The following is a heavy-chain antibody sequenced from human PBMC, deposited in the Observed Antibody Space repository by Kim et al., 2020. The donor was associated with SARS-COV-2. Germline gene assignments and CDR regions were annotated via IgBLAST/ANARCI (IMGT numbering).Heavy chain of an antibody. CDR3: TTDERGVKYYYDSSGYYYYFDY. CDR1: GFTFSNAW. J-gene: IGHJ4*02. V-gene: IGHV3-15*01. CDR2: IKSKTDGGTT. D-gene: IGHD3-22*01. Sequence: GGSLRLSCAASGFTFSNAWMSWVRQAPGKGLEWVGRIKSKTDGGTTDYAAPVKGRFTISRDDSKNTLYLQMNSLKTEDTAVYYCTTDERGVKYYYDSSGYYYYFDYWGQGTLVTVSS.